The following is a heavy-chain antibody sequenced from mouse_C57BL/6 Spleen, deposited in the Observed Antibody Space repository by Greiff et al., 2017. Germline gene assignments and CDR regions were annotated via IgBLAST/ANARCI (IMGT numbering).Heavy chain of an antibody. CDR1: GFTFSDFY. D-gene: IGHD4-1*01. CDR2: SRNKANDYTT. CDR3: ARGQTGALDY. J-gene: IGHJ2*01. Sequence: EVKLMESGGGLVQSGRSLRLSCATSGFTFSDFYMEWVRQAPGKGLEWIAASRNKANDYTTEYSASVKGRFIVSRDTSQSILYLQMNALRAEDTAIYYCARGQTGALDYWGQGTTLTVSS. V-gene: IGHV7-1*01.